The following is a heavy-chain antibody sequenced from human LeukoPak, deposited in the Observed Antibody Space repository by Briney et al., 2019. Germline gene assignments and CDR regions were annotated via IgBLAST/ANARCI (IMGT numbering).Heavy chain of an antibody. D-gene: IGHD3-10*01. CDR1: GFTFGAYC. Sequence: QPGRSLRLSCAAPGFTFGAYCMHWVRQPPGKGLEWVSAINWNSDTIHYADSVRGRFTISRDNAKNTLYLQMNSLRVEDTAFYFCTKDISSGRPAPYGMDVWGHGTTVTVSS. CDR3: TKDISSGRPAPYGMDV. CDR2: INWNSDTI. J-gene: IGHJ6*02. V-gene: IGHV3-9*01.